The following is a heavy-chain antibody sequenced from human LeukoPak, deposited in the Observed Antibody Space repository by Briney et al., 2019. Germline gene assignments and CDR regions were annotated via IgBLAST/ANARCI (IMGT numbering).Heavy chain of an antibody. D-gene: IGHD4-23*01. CDR1: GFTFGRFG. CDR2: ISYDGSNK. V-gene: IGHV3-30*03. Sequence: GSLRLSCAASGFTFGRFGIHWLRPAPGKGLEWVAVISYDGSNKYYADSVKGRFTISRDNSNNTLYLQMNSLRAEDTVVYHCARDPWESYGGRYYFYGMDVWGQGTTVSVSS. J-gene: IGHJ6*02. CDR3: ARDPWESYGGRYYFYGMDV.